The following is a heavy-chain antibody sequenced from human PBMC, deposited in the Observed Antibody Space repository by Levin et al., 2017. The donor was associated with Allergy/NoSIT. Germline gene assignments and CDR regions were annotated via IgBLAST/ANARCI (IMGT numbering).Heavy chain of an antibody. Sequence: LSLTCAASGFTFSTYGMNWVRQAPGKGLEWVSMINNDGGTTYYADSVKGRFIISRDNSKNTLYLQMNSLRAEDTALYYCAMLGVRGVIMDWFDPRGQGTLVIVSS. CDR3: AMLGVRGVIMDWFDP. CDR2: INNDGGTT. V-gene: IGHV3-23*03. D-gene: IGHD3-10*01. CDR1: GFTFSTYG. J-gene: IGHJ5*02.